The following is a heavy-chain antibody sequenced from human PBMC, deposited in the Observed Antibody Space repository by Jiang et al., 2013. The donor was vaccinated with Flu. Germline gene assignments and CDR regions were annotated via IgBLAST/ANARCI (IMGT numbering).Heavy chain of an antibody. CDR3: AKDIGGRSSPFLG. J-gene: IGHJ4*02. CDR2: ISYDGSKK. D-gene: IGHD1-26*01. Sequence: GRSLRLSYAASGFTFSSYGMHWVRQAPGKGLEWVAVISYDGSKKYYADSVKGRFTISRDNSKNTLYLQMNSLRAEDTAVYYCAKDIGGRSSPFLGWGQGTSVTVSS. CDR1: GFTFSSYG. V-gene: IGHV3-30*18.